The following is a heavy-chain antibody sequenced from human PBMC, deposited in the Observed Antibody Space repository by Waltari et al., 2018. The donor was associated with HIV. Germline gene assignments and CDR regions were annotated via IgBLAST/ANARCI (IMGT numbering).Heavy chain of an antibody. V-gene: IGHV5-51*01. CDR2: INPCDADA. D-gene: IGHD3-3*01. Sequence: EVQLVQSGAEVKKPGESLKISCKGSGYSFTSYWIGWVRQMPGKGLEWMGIINPCDADARYSPSLHGQVTISADKSISIAYLHGSSLKASDTAMYYCARHSVPIFGVVIPTGFDYWGQGTLVTVSS. CDR1: GYSFTSYW. J-gene: IGHJ4*02. CDR3: ARHSVPIFGVVIPTGFDY.